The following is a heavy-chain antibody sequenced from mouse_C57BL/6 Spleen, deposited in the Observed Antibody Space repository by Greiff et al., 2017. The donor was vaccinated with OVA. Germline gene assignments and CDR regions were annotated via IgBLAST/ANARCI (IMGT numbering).Heavy chain of an antibody. CDR2: IHPNSGST. V-gene: IGHV1-64*01. D-gene: IGHD1-1*01. Sequence: QVQLQQPGAELVKPGASVKLSCKASGYTFTSYWMHWVKQRPGQGLEWIGMIHPNSGSTNYNEKFKSKATLTVDKASSSAYMQLSSRTSEDSAVYYCARRYGSSYNYAMDYWGQGTSVTVSS. CDR3: ARRYGSSYNYAMDY. J-gene: IGHJ4*01. CDR1: GYTFTSYW.